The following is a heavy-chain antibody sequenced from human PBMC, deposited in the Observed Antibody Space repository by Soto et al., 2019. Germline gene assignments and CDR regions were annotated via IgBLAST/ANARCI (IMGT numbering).Heavy chain of an antibody. CDR2: IYSGGNT. V-gene: IGHV3-66*04. CDR3: ARQKKFLDYGGPNDY. CDR1: QFTVSTSY. J-gene: IGHJ4*02. D-gene: IGHD4-17*01. Sequence: EVQLVESGGGLVQPGGSLRLSCAASQFTVSTSYMSWVRQAPGKGLEWVSVIYSGGNTYYADSVKGRFTISRDTSKNTLYLQMNSLIAEDTAVYYCARQKKFLDYGGPNDYWGQGTLVTVSS.